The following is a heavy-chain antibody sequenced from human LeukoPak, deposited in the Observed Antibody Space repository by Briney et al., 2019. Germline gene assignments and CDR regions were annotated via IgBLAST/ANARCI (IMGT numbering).Heavy chain of an antibody. V-gene: IGHV3-23*01. D-gene: IGHD6-13*01. CDR1: GFTFTNYG. CDR2: ISESGGST. CDR3: AKSPGMVAAGIDY. J-gene: IGHJ4*02. Sequence: PGGSLRLSCAASGFTFTNYGMSWVRQAPGKGLEWVSTISESGGSTYYADSVKGRFTVSRHNSRNTLYLQMNSLRVDDTAVYYCAKSPGMVAAGIDYWGQGTLVTVSS.